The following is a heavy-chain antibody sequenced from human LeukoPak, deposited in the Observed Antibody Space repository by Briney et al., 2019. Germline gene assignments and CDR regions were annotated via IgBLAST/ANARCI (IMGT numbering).Heavy chain of an antibody. CDR2: INPNSGGT. Sequence: ASVKVSCKASGYTFTGYYMHWVRQAPGQGLEWMGWINPNSGGTNYAQKFQGRVTMTRDTSISTAYMELSRLRSDDTAVYYCARCGGDCYLYYFDYWGQGTLVTVSS. J-gene: IGHJ4*02. CDR1: GYTFTGYY. V-gene: IGHV1-2*02. CDR3: ARCGGDCYLYYFDY. D-gene: IGHD2-21*02.